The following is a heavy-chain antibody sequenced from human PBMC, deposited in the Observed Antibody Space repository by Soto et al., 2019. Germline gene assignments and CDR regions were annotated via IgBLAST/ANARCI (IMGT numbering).Heavy chain of an antibody. Sequence: ASVKVSCKASGYTFTGYAMHWVRQAPGQRLEWMGWINGGNVNTKYSQRFQGRVTITRDTSASTAYMELSSLRSEDTAVYYCARAVAVPADFDYWGQGTLVTVSS. CDR3: ARAVAVPADFDY. D-gene: IGHD2-2*01. CDR1: GYTFTGYA. J-gene: IGHJ4*02. V-gene: IGHV1-3*01. CDR2: INGGNVNT.